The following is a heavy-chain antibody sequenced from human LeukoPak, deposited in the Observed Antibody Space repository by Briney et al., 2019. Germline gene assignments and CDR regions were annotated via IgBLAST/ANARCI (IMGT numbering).Heavy chain of an antibody. CDR3: ARDADLGATISGAFDI. Sequence: PGGSLRLSCAASGFTFSRYWMSWVRQAPGKGLEWVASIKQDGGEKYYVDSVKGRFTVSRDNAKNSVYVQMNRLRVEDTAIYYCARDADLGATISGAFDIWGQGRKVTASS. CDR1: GFTFSRYW. CDR2: IKQDGGEK. D-gene: IGHD5-24*01. V-gene: IGHV3-7*01. J-gene: IGHJ3*02.